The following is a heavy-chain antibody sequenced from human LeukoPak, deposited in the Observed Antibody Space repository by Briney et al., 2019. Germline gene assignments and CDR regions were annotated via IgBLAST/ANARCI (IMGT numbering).Heavy chain of an antibody. CDR1: GFTFSSYW. D-gene: IGHD3-22*01. J-gene: IGHJ4*02. V-gene: IGHV3-74*01. CDR2: INSDGSST. Sequence: PGGSLRLSCAASGFTFSSYWMHWVRQAPGKGLVWVSRINSDGSSTSYADSVKGRFTISRDNAKNTLYLQMNSLRAEDAAVYYCARESDSSGWNDYWGQGTLVTVSS. CDR3: ARESDSSGWNDY.